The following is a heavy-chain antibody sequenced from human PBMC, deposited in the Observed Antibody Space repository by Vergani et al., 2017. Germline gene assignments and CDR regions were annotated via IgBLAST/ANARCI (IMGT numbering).Heavy chain of an antibody. CDR2: IRNKVNNYAT. V-gene: IGHV3-73*02. CDR3: THKDAHNGWAH. D-gene: IGHD5-24*01. CDR1: GLLFRDFT. J-gene: IGHJ1*01. Sequence: EVQLVESGGGLVQPGGSLKLSCVTSGLLFRDFTMHWVRQASGRGLEWVGRIRNKVNNYATVYAASVKGRFTISRDDSKKTTYLEMNSQKIEDTADYYCTHKDAHNGWAHWGQGTLVTVSS.